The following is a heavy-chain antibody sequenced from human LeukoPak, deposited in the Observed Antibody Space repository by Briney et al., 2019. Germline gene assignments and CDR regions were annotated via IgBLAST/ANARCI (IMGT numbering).Heavy chain of an antibody. V-gene: IGHV4-61*02. CDR1: GGSITSGSYY. CDR3: ARDHGRFLEWLSRGPPGDY. Sequence: SETLSLTCTVSGGSITSGSYYWNWIRQSAGKGLEWIGRIYYSGSSDYNPSLKSRVTMSLDASKSQFSLKLSSLTAADTAVYYCARDHGRFLEWLSRGPPGDYWGQGTLVTVSS. CDR2: IYYSGSS. D-gene: IGHD3-3*01. J-gene: IGHJ4*02.